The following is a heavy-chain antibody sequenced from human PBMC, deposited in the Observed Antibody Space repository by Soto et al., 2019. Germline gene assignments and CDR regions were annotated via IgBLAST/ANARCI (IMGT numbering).Heavy chain of an antibody. V-gene: IGHV4-34*01. CDR3: GAVAGSY. J-gene: IGHJ4*02. D-gene: IGHD6-19*01. CDR1: GGSFSGYY. CDR2: INHSGST. Sequence: SETLSLTCAVYGGSFSGYYWSWIRQPPGKGLEWIGEINHSGSTNYNPSLKSRVTISVDTSKNQFSLKLSSVTAADTAVYYCGAVAGSYWGQGTLVTVSS.